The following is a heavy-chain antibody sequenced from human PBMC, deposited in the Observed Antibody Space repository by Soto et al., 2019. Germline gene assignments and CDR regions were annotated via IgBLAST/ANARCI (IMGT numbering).Heavy chain of an antibody. J-gene: IGHJ4*02. CDR3: ATDGDGYNY. CDR1: GASVSGGSYY. CDR2: IYFTGGT. D-gene: IGHD5-12*01. Sequence: QVQLQESGPRLVKPSETLSLTCTVSGASVSGGSYYWTWIRQPPGKGREWVGYIYFTGGTKYSPSLKNRVSMSADTSKNQFSLKLSSVTTADTAVYYCATDGDGYNYWGQGILVTVSS. V-gene: IGHV4-61*01.